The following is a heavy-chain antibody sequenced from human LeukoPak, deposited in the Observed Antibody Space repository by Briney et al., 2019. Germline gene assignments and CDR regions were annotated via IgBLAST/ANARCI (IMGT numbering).Heavy chain of an antibody. Sequence: SETLSLTCTVSGGSITTYYWNWIRQTAGRGLELVGRIYASGGANYNPSLRDRLTMSIDTSKNQFSLKLSSVTAADTAVYYCARRGYCSGGSCYRWFDPWGQGTLVTVSS. V-gene: IGHV4-4*07. D-gene: IGHD2-15*01. CDR1: GGSITTYY. CDR2: IYASGGA. CDR3: ARRGYCSGGSCYRWFDP. J-gene: IGHJ5*02.